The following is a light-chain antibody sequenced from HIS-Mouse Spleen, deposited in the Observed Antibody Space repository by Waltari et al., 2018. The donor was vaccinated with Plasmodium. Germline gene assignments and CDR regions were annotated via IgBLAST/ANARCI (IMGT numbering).Light chain of an antibody. CDR1: QSISSY. V-gene: IGKV1-39*01. CDR3: QQSYSTPWT. Sequence: DIQMTQSPSSLSASVGDRVTITCRASQSISSYLNWYQQKQGKAPKPLIYGASSLQSGVPSRFSGSGSGTDFTLTISSLQPEDFATYYCQQSYSTPWTFGQGTKVEIK. CDR2: GAS. J-gene: IGKJ1*01.